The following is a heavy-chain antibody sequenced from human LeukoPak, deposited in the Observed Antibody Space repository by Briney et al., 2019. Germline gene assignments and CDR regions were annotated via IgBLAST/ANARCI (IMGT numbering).Heavy chain of an antibody. CDR1: GYSFTTYW. V-gene: IGHV5-51*01. CDR2: IYPGDSDT. CDR3: ARQQVAYYYYYGMDV. Sequence: GESLKISGKGSGYSFTTYWIAWVRQMTGKGLEWMGIIYPGDSDTRYSPSFQGQVTISADKSISTAFLQWSSLKASDTAMYYCARQQVAYYYYYGMDVWGKGTTVTVSS. D-gene: IGHD2-15*01. J-gene: IGHJ6*04.